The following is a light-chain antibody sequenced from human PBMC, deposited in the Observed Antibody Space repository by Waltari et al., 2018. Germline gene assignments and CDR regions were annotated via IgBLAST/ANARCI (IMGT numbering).Light chain of an antibody. CDR2: EDT. J-gene: IGLJ2*01. Sequence: QSALTQPASVSGSPGQSITISCTGTSSDVGNYNFVSWYQHHPGKAPRLMIYEDTKRHSGFSTRFSGSKSGNTASLTIAGLQAEDESDYYCCSYTDSTTLVFGGGIGLTVL. V-gene: IGLV2-23*01. CDR1: SSDVGNYNF. CDR3: CSYTDSTTLV.